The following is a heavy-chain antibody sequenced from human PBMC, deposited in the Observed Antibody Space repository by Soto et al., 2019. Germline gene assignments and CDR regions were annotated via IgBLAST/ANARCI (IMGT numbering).Heavy chain of an antibody. CDR3: ARDYASGTFYYYYMDV. D-gene: IGHD1-1*01. Sequence: SDTIYITRTVSSETINIGGYYWTWNRQHPGKGLEWIGYIYYSGSTYYNPSLKSRVTISVDTSKNQFSLKLSSVTAADTAVYYCARDYASGTFYYYYMDVWGKGTTVTVSS. CDR2: IYYSGST. V-gene: IGHV4-31*02. J-gene: IGHJ6*03. CDR1: SETINIGGYY.